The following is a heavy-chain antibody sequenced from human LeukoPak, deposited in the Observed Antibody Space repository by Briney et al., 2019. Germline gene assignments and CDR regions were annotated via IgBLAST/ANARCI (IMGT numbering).Heavy chain of an antibody. V-gene: IGHV4-4*09. CDR2: IYTSGST. CDR3: ASSYFGYTFDY. Sequence: SETLSLTCTVSGGSISSYYWSWIRQPPGNGLEWIGYIYTSGSTNYNPSLKSRVTISVDTSKNQFSLKLSSVTAADTAVYYCASSYFGYTFDYWGQGTLVTVSS. J-gene: IGHJ4*02. CDR1: GGSISSYY. D-gene: IGHD3-10*01.